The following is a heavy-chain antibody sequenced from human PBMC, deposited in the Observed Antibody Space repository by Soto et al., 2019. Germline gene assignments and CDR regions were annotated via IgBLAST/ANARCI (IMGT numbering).Heavy chain of an antibody. J-gene: IGHJ5*02. CDR3: AHSVIAARLEEELNWFDP. D-gene: IGHD6-6*01. CDR2: IYWDDDK. Sequence: QITLKESGPTLVKPTQTLTLTCTFSGFSLSTSGVGVGWIRQPPGKALEWLALIYWDDDKRYSPSLKSRLTITKDTSKNQVVLTMTNMDPVDTATYYCAHSVIAARLEEELNWFDPWGQGTLVTVSS. CDR1: GFSLSTSGVG. V-gene: IGHV2-5*02.